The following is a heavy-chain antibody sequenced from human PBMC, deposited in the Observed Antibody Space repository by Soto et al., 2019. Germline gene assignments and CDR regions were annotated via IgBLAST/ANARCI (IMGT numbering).Heavy chain of an antibody. V-gene: IGHV3-33*06. CDR1: GFTFSSYG. D-gene: IGHD6-19*01. CDR3: VKQYTSGGHFDY. CDR2: IWYDGSNK. J-gene: IGHJ4*02. Sequence: QVQLVESGGGVVQPGRSLRLSCAASGFTFSSYGMHWVRQAPGKGLEWVAVIWYDGSNKQYADSVKGRFTISRDNFKNTLYLQMNSLRAEDTAVYYCVKQYTSGGHFDYWGQGTLVTVSS.